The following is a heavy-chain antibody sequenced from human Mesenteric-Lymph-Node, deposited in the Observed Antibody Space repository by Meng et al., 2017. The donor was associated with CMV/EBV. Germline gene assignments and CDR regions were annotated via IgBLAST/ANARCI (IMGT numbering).Heavy chain of an antibody. CDR1: GYTFTDFY. CDR2: INPKTGGR. V-gene: IGHV1-2*02. CDR3: ARDRDTDWYSPFDY. Sequence: QVQLVQSRAEVGKPGASVMVSCKASGYTFTDFYIHWVRQAPGQGLEWMGGINPKTGGRSYAQNFQGRVTMTRDTSINTAYMEVNRLNSDDTAMYYCARDRDTDWYSPFDYWGPGTLVTVSS. J-gene: IGHJ4*02. D-gene: IGHD3-9*01.